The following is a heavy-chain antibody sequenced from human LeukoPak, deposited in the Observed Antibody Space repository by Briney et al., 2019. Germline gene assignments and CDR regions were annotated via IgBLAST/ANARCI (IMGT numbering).Heavy chain of an antibody. CDR1: GFTFSSYG. Sequence: GGSLRLSCAASGFTFSSYGMHWVRQAPGKGLEWVAFIRYDGSNKYYADSVKARFTLSRDNSKNTMYLQMNTLRAEDTAVYYCATGYSSGWYGRLDYWGQGTLVSVSS. J-gene: IGHJ4*02. D-gene: IGHD6-19*01. CDR3: ATGYSSGWYGRLDY. V-gene: IGHV3-30*02. CDR2: IRYDGSNK.